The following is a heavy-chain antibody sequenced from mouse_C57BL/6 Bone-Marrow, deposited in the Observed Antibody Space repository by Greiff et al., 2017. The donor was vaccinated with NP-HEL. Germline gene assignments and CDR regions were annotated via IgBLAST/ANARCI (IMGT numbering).Heavy chain of an antibody. Sequence: VQLQQSGAELVRPGPSVKVSCKASGYAFTNYLIEWVKQRPGQGLEWIGVINPGSGGTNYNEKFKGKATLTADKSSSTAYMQLSSLTSEDSAVYFCAGSSHWYFDVWGTGTTVTVSS. V-gene: IGHV1-54*01. J-gene: IGHJ1*03. CDR1: GYAFTNYL. CDR2: INPGSGGT. CDR3: AGSSHWYFDV. D-gene: IGHD1-1*01.